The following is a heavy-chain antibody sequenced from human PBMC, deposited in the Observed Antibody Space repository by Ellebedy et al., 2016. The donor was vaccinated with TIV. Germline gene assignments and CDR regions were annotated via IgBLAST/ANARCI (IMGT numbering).Heavy chain of an antibody. D-gene: IGHD3-22*01. J-gene: IGHJ6*02. Sequence: AASVKVSCKASGYTFTSYAMHWVRQAPGQRLEWMGWINAGNGNTKYSQKFQGRVTITRDTSASTAYMELSSLRSEDTAVYYCASRSGQYYYDSRGYYPESYYGMDVWGQGTTVTVSS. CDR2: INAGNGNT. V-gene: IGHV1-3*01. CDR3: ASRSGQYYYDSRGYYPESYYGMDV. CDR1: GYTFTSYA.